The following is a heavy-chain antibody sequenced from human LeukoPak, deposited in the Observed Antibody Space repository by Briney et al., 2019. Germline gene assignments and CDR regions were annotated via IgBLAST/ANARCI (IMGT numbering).Heavy chain of an antibody. Sequence: ASVKVSCKASGYTFTSYAMNWVRHAPGQGHEWKGWINTNTGNPTYAQGFTGRFVFSLDTSVSTAYLQISSLKAEDTAVYYCAREGSDSSGWYFDYWGQGTLVTVSS. J-gene: IGHJ4*02. CDR1: GYTFTSYA. V-gene: IGHV7-4-1*02. CDR2: INTNTGNP. CDR3: AREGSDSSGWYFDY. D-gene: IGHD6-19*01.